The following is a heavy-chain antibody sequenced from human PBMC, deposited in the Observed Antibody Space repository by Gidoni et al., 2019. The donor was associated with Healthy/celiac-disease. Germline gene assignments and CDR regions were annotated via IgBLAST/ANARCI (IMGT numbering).Heavy chain of an antibody. CDR2: IYYSGST. J-gene: IGHJ5*02. CDR3: ARVSYSYGYLNWFDP. V-gene: IGHV4-30-4*01. D-gene: IGHD5-18*01. Sequence: LGRPSQRQCLYCTVAGGSFNSGDYYWSWFRQPPGKGLEWIGYIYYSGSTYYNPSLKSRVTISVDTSKNQFSLKLSSVTSADTAVYYCARVSYSYGYLNWFDPWGQGTLVTVSS. CDR1: GGSFNSGDYY.